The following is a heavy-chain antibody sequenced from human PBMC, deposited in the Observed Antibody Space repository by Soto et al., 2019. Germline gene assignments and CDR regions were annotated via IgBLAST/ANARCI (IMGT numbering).Heavy chain of an antibody. V-gene: IGHV5-51*01. Sequence: GESLKGSCQCSCYSFTSYWIGWVRQMPFKCLEWMGIIYPGDSYTRYSPSFQGQVTISADKSISTAYLQWSSLKASDTAMYYCARKGGKYDSSGYTYNWFDPWGQGTLVPVSS. D-gene: IGHD3-22*01. CDR3: ARKGGKYDSSGYTYNWFDP. CDR2: IYPGDSYT. CDR1: CYSFTSYW. J-gene: IGHJ5*02.